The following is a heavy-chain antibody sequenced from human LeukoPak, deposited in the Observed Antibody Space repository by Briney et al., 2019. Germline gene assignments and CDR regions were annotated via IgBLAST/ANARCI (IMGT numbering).Heavy chain of an antibody. Sequence: SGTLSLTCTVSGGSISSYFWNWIRQPPGTGLEWVGYIYYSGSTNYNPSLNSGVTISVDASKNQFSLKLSSVTAADTAVYSCARHREDWGFDSWGQGTLVTVSS. CDR3: ARHREDWGFDS. D-gene: IGHD7-27*01. CDR2: IYYSGST. J-gene: IGHJ4*02. CDR1: GGSISSYF. V-gene: IGHV4-59*08.